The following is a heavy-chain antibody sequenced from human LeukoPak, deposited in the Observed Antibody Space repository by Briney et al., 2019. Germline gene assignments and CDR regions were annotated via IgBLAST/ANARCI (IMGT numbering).Heavy chain of an antibody. V-gene: IGHV3-21*01. CDR1: GFTFSSYA. CDR3: ARAEDYYGSGSHFDY. D-gene: IGHD3-10*01. CDR2: ISSSSYI. Sequence: GGSLRLSCAASGFTFSSYAMNWVRQAPGKGLEWVSSISSSSYIYYADSVKGRFTISRDNAKNSLYLQMNSLRAEDTAVYYCARAEDYYGSGSHFDYWGQGTLVTVSS. J-gene: IGHJ4*02.